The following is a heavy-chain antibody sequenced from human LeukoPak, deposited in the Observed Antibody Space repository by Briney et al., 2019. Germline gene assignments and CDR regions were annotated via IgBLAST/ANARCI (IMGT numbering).Heavy chain of an antibody. D-gene: IGHD3-3*01. CDR3: ATIPSLRFLAGDY. Sequence: PSETLSLTCIVSMDSITGNQWSWVRQSPGKRLEWIGYTYSSGTTKYDPSLKSRVTISVDTSKNQFSLRLTSVTAAGTAVYYCATIPSLRFLAGDYWGQGTLVTVSS. CDR2: TYSSGTT. V-gene: IGHV4-59*01. CDR1: MDSITGNQ. J-gene: IGHJ4*02.